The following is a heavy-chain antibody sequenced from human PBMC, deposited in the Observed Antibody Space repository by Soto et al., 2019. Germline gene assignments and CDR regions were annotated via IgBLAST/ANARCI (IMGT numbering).Heavy chain of an antibody. D-gene: IGHD3-16*01. CDR1: GGSVSSGSYY. CDR2: IYYSGST. CDR3: AGAPHYGFDP. J-gene: IGHJ5*02. Sequence: QVQLQESGPGLVKPSETLSLTCTVSGGSVSSGSYYWSWIRQPPGKGLEWIGYIYYSGSTNYNHSLKSRVTISVDTSKNQCSLELSSVTAADTAVYYCAGAPHYGFDPWGQGTLVTVSS. V-gene: IGHV4-61*01.